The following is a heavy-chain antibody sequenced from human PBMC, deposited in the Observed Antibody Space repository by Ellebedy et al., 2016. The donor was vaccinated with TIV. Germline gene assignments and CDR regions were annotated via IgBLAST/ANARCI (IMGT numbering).Heavy chain of an antibody. D-gene: IGHD5-12*01. Sequence: ASVKVSXKASGGTFSSYAISWVRQAPGQGLEWMGWISAYNGNTNYAQKLQGRVTMTTDTSTSTAYMELRSLRSDDTAVYYCARGLLGGGYDISSVLGYWGQGTLVTVSS. V-gene: IGHV1-18*01. CDR1: GGTFSSYA. CDR3: ARGLLGGGYDISSVLGY. J-gene: IGHJ4*02. CDR2: ISAYNGNT.